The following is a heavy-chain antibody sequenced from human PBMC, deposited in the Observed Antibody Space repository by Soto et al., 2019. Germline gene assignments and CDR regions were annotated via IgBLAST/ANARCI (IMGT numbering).Heavy chain of an antibody. Sequence: QVQLVQSGAEVKKPGASVKVSCKASGYTFANYYINWVRQAPGQGLEWMGVINPSGGSARYTQKFQGRVTMTRDTSTSTVYMELSSLRSEDTAMYYCARDPHLEDCYTTSCYSEAWFDPWGQGTLVTVSS. J-gene: IGHJ5*02. CDR1: GYTFANYY. CDR3: ARDPHLEDCYTTSCYSEAWFDP. CDR2: INPSGGSA. V-gene: IGHV1-46*03. D-gene: IGHD2-2*01.